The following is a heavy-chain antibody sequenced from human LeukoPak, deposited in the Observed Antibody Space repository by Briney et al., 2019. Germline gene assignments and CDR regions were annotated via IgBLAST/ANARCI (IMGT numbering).Heavy chain of an antibody. CDR3: ARWAPYGSGSYYTPPYYFDY. CDR2: IYYSGST. J-gene: IGHJ4*02. D-gene: IGHD3-10*01. V-gene: IGHV4-39*07. CDR1: GGSISSSSYY. Sequence: SETLSLTCTVSGGSISSSSYYWGWIRQPPGKGLEWIGSIYYSGSTYYNPSLKSRVTISVDTSKNQFSLKLSSVTAADTAVYYCARWAPYGSGSYYTPPYYFDYWGQGTLVTVSS.